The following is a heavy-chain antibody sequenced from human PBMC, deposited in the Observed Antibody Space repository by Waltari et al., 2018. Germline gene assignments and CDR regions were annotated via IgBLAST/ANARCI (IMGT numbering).Heavy chain of an antibody. Sequence: EVQLVESGGGLVKPGGSLRLSCAASGFTFSSYSMNWVRQAPGKGLEWVSSISSSSSYIYYADSVKGRFTISRDNAKNSLYLQMNSLRAEDTGVYYCARDQEQLIFDYWGQGTLVTVSS. J-gene: IGHJ4*02. CDR2: ISSSSSYI. D-gene: IGHD6-13*01. CDR1: GFTFSSYS. CDR3: ARDQEQLIFDY. V-gene: IGHV3-21*01.